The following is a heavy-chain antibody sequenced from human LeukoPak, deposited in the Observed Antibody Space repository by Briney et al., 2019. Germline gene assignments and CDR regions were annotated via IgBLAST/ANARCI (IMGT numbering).Heavy chain of an antibody. CDR1: GGSISSSSYY. CDR2: IYYSGST. Sequence: SETLSLTCTVSGGSISSSSYYWGWIRQHPGKWMEWIGSIYYSGSTYYNPSLKSRVTISVDTSTNQFSPTLSSVTAADTAVYYCARQDYYYDSSGYPSWFDPWGQGTLVTVSS. V-gene: IGHV4-39*01. D-gene: IGHD3-22*01. CDR3: ARQDYYYDSSGYPSWFDP. J-gene: IGHJ5*02.